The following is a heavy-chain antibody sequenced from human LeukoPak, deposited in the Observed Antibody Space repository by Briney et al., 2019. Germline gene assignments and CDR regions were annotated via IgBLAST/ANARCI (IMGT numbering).Heavy chain of an antibody. D-gene: IGHD6-19*01. V-gene: IGHV3-15*07. CDR3: ATDFQWRGGDF. Sequence: GGSLRLSCTASGFPFTNAWLTWVRQAPGKGLEWVGRLKSRNDGGASEYAAPVRDRFTFSRDDSKNTFYLQMSRLKTEDTAVYFCATDFQWRGGDFWGQGTLVTVSS. J-gene: IGHJ4*02. CDR2: LKSRNDGGAS. CDR1: GFPFTNAW.